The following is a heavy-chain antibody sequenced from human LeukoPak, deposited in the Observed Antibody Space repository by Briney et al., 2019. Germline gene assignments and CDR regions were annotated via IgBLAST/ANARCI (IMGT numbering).Heavy chain of an antibody. V-gene: IGHV1-18*01. D-gene: IGHD2-2*01. CDR2: ISAYNGNT. CDR3: ARVGVPAAMGLTWFDP. J-gene: IGHJ5*02. Sequence: ASVKVSFTSSGYTFTSYGISWVRQAPGQGLEWMGWISAYNGNTNYAQKLQGRVTMTTDTSTSTAYMELRSLRSDDTAVYYCARVGVPAAMGLTWFDPWGQGTLVTVSS. CDR1: GYTFTSYG.